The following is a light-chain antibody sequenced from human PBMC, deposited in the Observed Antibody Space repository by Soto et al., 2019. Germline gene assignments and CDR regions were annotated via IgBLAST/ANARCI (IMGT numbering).Light chain of an antibody. CDR3: SSYTSSSTYV. J-gene: IGLJ1*01. CDR1: SSYVGSYNY. CDR2: DVS. Sequence: QSVLTQPASVSGSPGQSITISCTGTSSYVGSYNYVSWYQQHPGKAPKLMIYDVSNRPSGVSNRFSGSKSGNTASLTISGLQAEDEADYYCSSYTSSSTYVFGTGTKVTVL. V-gene: IGLV2-14*01.